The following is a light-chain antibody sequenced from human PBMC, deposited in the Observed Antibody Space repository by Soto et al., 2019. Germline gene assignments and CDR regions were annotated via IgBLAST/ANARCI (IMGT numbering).Light chain of an antibody. Sequence: DIQMTQFPSTLSASVGDRVTITCRASQTISNWLAWSQQKPGKAPKLLIYDASTLESGVPSRFSGSGSGTQFTLTISSLQPEDFAVYYCQQRSNFGQGTRLEI. J-gene: IGKJ5*01. CDR1: QTISNW. V-gene: IGKV1-5*01. CDR2: DAS. CDR3: QQRSN.